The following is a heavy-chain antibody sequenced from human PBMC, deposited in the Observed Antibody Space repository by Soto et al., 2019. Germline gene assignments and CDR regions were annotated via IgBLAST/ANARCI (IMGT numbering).Heavy chain of an antibody. CDR2: ISYDGSNK. CDR1: GFTFSSYA. Sequence: QVQLVESGGGVVQPGRSLRLSCAASGFTFSSYAMHWVRQAPGKGLEWVAVISYDGSNKYYADSVKGRFTISRDNSKNTLYLQMNSLSAEDTAVYYCARDSRGVEGSDAFDIWGQGTMVTVSS. CDR3: ARDSRGVEGSDAFDI. J-gene: IGHJ3*02. D-gene: IGHD3-10*01. V-gene: IGHV3-30-3*01.